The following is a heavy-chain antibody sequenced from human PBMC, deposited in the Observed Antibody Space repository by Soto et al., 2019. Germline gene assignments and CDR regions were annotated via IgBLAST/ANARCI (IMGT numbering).Heavy chain of an antibody. J-gene: IGHJ3*02. D-gene: IGHD3-3*01. CDR1: GFTFNDYA. Sequence: TGGSLRLSCAVSGFTFNDYAMSWVRQAPGKGLEWVSTISGSLGSAYYAASVEGRFTISGDNSNNTLYLQMNSLRVEDTATYYCAQDSRIPGFGLLIHAFDIWGHGTMVTVPS. CDR3: AQDSRIPGFGLLIHAFDI. V-gene: IGHV3-23*01. CDR2: ISGSLGSA.